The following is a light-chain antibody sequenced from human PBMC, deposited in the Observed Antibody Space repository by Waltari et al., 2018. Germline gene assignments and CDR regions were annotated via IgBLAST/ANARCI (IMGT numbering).Light chain of an antibody. CDR2: DIN. J-gene: IGLJ1*01. V-gene: IGLV2-11*01. CDR1: SANLGAYYT. CDR3: CSYEATNTLV. Sequence: QSALTTPRSVSGPPGQSVTISCTGTSANLGAYYTVSWYQQHPGKAPKVVIYDINKWPSGFPDRFSGSKSGNTASLTISGLQAEDEADYYCCSYEATNTLVFGTGTKVTVL.